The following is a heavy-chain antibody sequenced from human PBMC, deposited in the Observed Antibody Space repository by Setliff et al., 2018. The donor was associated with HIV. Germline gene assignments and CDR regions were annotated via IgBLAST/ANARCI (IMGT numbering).Heavy chain of an antibody. CDR1: GDTFSNYA. CDR2: IIPIFGTA. V-gene: IGHV1-69*05. D-gene: IGHD2-2*01. CDR3: ASSYCSSTGCYVRWGNGMDV. Sequence: SVKVSCKASGDTFSNYAISWVRQAPGQGLEWMGGIIPIFGTASHAQKFQGRVTITTDESTSTAYMDLSSLRFEDTAMYYCASSYCSSTGCYVRWGNGMDVWGQGTTVTVSS. J-gene: IGHJ6*02.